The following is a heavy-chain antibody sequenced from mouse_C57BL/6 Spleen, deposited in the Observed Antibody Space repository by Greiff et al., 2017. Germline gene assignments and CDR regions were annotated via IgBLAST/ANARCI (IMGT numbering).Heavy chain of an antibody. V-gene: IGHV10-3*01. D-gene: IGHD1-1*01. CDR3: VREGDYYGSSSFAY. CDR2: IRSKSSNYAT. J-gene: IGHJ3*01. Sequence: EVHLVESGGGLVQPKGSLKLSCAASGFTFNTYAMHWVRQAPGKGLEWVARIRSKSSNYATYYADSVKDRFTISRDDSQSMLYLQMNNLKTEDTAMYYCVREGDYYGSSSFAYWGQGTLVTVSA. CDR1: GFTFNTYA.